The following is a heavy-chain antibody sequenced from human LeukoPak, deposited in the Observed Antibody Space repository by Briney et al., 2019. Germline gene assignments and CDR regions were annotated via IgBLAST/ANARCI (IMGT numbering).Heavy chain of an antibody. J-gene: IGHJ4*02. D-gene: IGHD3-3*01. Sequence: GRSLRLSCAASGFSFNTYGMLWVRQSPGKGLECVAVIWYDGSNTSYADSVKGRFTISRDNSKNTLYLQMNSLRAEDTAVYYCARGGPEWPLDYWGQGTLVTVSS. V-gene: IGHV3-33*01. CDR1: GFSFNTYG. CDR2: IWYDGSNT. CDR3: ARGGPEWPLDY.